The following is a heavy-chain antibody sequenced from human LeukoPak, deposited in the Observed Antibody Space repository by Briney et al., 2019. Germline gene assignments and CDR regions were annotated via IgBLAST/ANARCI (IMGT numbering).Heavy chain of an antibody. D-gene: IGHD2-2*01. CDR3: TKRSSSSYYFDY. J-gene: IGHJ4*02. Sequence: GGSLRLSRAASGFTFSSDAMSWVRQAPGKGLEWVSVISGSGGSTYYADSVKGRFTISRDNSKNTLYLQMNSLRAEDTAVYYCTKRSSSSYYFDYWGQGTLVTVSS. CDR2: ISGSGGST. CDR1: GFTFSSDA. V-gene: IGHV3-23*01.